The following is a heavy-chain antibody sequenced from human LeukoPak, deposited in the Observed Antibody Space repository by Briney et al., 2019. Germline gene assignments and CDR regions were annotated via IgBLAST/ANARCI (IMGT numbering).Heavy chain of an antibody. CDR3: ARDRYYGSD. Sequence: GGSLRLSCAASGFTFNTYWMHWVRQGPGKGLVWVSRISTDGSSTNYADSVKGRFTISRDNAKNTLYLQMNSLRAEDTAVYYCARDRYYGSDWGQGTLVTVSS. V-gene: IGHV3-74*01. CDR1: GFTFNTYW. D-gene: IGHD3-10*01. J-gene: IGHJ4*02. CDR2: ISTDGSST.